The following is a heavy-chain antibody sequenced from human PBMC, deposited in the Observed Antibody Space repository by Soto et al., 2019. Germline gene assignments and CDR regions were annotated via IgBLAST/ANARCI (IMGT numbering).Heavy chain of an antibody. D-gene: IGHD3-10*01. CDR3: ARDPTNYYGGPFDYYYYYMDV. J-gene: IGHJ6*03. Sequence: PSETLSLTCTVSGGSISSYYWSWIRQPPGKGLEWIGYIYYSGSTNYNPSLKSRVTISVDTSKNQFSLKLSSVTAADTAVYYCARDPTNYYGGPFDYYYYYMDVWGKGTTVTVSS. V-gene: IGHV4-59*01. CDR1: GGSISSYY. CDR2: IYYSGST.